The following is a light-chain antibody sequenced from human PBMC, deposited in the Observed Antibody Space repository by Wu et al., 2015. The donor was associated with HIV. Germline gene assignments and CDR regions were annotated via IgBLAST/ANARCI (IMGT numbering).Light chain of an antibody. V-gene: IGKV1-5*03. CDR3: QQYGSSAGWT. J-gene: IGKJ1*01. CDR1: QSISSW. Sequence: DIQMTQSPSTLSASVGDRVTITCRASQSISSWLAWYQQKPGKAPKLLIYKASSLESGVPSRFSGSGSGTDFTLTISRLEPEDFAVYYCQQYGSSAGWTFGQGTKVEIK. CDR2: KAS.